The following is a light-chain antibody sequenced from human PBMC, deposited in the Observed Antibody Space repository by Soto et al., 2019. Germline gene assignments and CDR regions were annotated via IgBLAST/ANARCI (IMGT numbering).Light chain of an antibody. CDR2: GAS. CDR1: QSVSNNY. V-gene: IGKV3-20*01. CDR3: QQYGSSPPLT. J-gene: IGKJ4*01. Sequence: EIVLMQSPGTLSLSPGERATLSCRASQSVSNNYVAWYQQKPGQAPRLLIAGASSRATGIPDRFSGSGSGTDFTLNISRLEHDDFAVYYCQQYGSSPPLTFGGGTKVEIK.